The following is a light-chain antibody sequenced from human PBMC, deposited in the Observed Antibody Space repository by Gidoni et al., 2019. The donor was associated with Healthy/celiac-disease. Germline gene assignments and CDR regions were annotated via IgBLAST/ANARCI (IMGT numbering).Light chain of an antibody. CDR2: EGS. CDR3: SSYAGSNKGV. V-gene: IGLV2-8*01. J-gene: IGLJ1*01. Sequence: QSDLTQPPSASGSPGQSVTISCTGTSSDVGAYKYVSWYQQHPGKAPKLMIYEGSKRPSGVPDRFSGSKSGNTASLTVSGLQAEDEADYYCSSYAGSNKGVFGTGTKVTVL. CDR1: SSDVGAYKY.